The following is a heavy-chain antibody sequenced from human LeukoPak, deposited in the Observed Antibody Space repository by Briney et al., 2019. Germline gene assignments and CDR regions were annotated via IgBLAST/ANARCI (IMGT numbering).Heavy chain of an antibody. D-gene: IGHD3-10*01. CDR3: ARVLSGRGSLYDYYYYMDV. J-gene: IGHJ6*03. CDR2: INQGESAK. CDR1: GFSFSRYW. V-gene: IGHV3-7*03. Sequence: PGGSLRLSCAASGFSFSRYWMSWVRQAPGKGLEWVASINQGESAKFYVDSVKGRFTISRDISKNTLYLQMNSLRAEDTAVYYCARVLSGRGSLYDYYYYMDVWGKGTTVTISS.